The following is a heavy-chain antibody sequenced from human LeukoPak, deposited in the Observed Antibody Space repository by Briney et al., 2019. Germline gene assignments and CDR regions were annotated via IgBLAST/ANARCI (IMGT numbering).Heavy chain of an antibody. Sequence: PSGTLSLTCAVSGGSISSSNWWSWVRQPPGKGLEWIGEIYHSGSTNYNPSLKSRVTISVDTSKNQFSLKLSSVTAADTAVYYCARADYGDRSALDYWGQGTLVTVSS. D-gene: IGHD4-17*01. CDR2: IYHSGST. CDR1: GGSISSSNW. V-gene: IGHV4-4*02. J-gene: IGHJ4*02. CDR3: ARADYGDRSALDY.